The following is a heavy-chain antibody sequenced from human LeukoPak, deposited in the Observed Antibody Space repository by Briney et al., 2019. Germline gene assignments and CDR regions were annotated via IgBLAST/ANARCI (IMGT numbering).Heavy chain of an antibody. D-gene: IGHD1-26*01. J-gene: IGHJ5*02. CDR3: AGQKWEENLFDP. Sequence: SETLSLTCTVSGDSISSSTYYWGWIRQPPGKGLEWIGSIYYSGSTYYNPSLKSRVTISVDTSKSQFSLKLSSMTAADTAVYYCAGQKWEENLFDPWAQGTLVTVSS. CDR2: IYYSGST. V-gene: IGHV4-39*01. CDR1: GDSISSSTYY.